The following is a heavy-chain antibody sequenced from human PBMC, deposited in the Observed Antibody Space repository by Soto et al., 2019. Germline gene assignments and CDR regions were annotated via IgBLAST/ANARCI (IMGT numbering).Heavy chain of an antibody. CDR1: GDSVSSNSAA. CDR3: ARVRISTVRGLIMSYYGMDV. D-gene: IGHD3-10*01. CDR2: TYYRSKWYD. J-gene: IGHJ6*02. Sequence: SQTLSLTCAISGDSVSSNSAAWNWIRQSPSRGLEWLGRTYYRSKWYDDYAVSVKSRITINPATSTNQFSLQLNSVTPEDTAVYYCARVRISTVRGLIMSYYGMDVWGQGTTVTVSS. V-gene: IGHV6-1*01.